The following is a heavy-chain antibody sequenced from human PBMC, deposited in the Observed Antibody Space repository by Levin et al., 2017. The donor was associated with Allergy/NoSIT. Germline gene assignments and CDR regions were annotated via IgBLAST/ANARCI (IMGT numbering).Heavy chain of an antibody. CDR2: ISSSSSTI. D-gene: IGHD3-22*01. J-gene: IGHJ4*02. Sequence: GESLKISCAASGFTFSSYSMNWVRQAPGKGLEWVSYISSSSSTIYYADSVKGRFTISRDNAKNSLYLQMNSLRDEDTAVYYCARAPKKIVVVEFDYWGQGTLVTVSS. V-gene: IGHV3-48*02. CDR1: GFTFSSYS. CDR3: ARAPKKIVVVEFDY.